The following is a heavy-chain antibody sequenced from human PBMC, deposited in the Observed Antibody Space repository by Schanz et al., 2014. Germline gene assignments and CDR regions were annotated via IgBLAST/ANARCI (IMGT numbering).Heavy chain of an antibody. CDR2: ISGSGAST. CDR3: ARGPLGTSP. V-gene: IGHV3-23*01. D-gene: IGHD5-12*01. CDR1: GVTFSSYA. Sequence: EVQLLESGGGFVQPGGSLRLSCVASGVTFSSYAMSWVRQASGKGLEWVSAISGSGASTYYADSVKGRFTISRDNSKNTLFLQMNSLRAEDTAVYYCARGPLGTSPWGQGTLVTVSS. J-gene: IGHJ5*02.